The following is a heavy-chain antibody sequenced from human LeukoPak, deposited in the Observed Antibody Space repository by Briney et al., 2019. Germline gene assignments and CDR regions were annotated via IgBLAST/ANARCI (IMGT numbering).Heavy chain of an antibody. V-gene: IGHV3-7*01. Sequence: GGSLRLSCAASGFTFSSYWMSWVRQAPGKGLEWVANIKQDGSEKYYVDSVKGRFTISRDNAKNSLYLQMNSLRAEDTAVYYCARGYSSVWYFLGDYWGQGTLVTVSS. CDR3: ARGYSSVWYFLGDY. CDR2: IKQDGSEK. D-gene: IGHD6-19*01. CDR1: GFTFSSYW. J-gene: IGHJ4*02.